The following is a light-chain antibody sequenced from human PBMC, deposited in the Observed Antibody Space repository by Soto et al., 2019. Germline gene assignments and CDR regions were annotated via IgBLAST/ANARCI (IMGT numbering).Light chain of an antibody. CDR1: SSDVGGYNY. CDR3: SSYTSGSTLV. V-gene: IGLV2-14*01. Sequence: QSALTQPASVSGSPGQSITISCTGTSSDVGGYNYVSWYQQHPGKAPKLMIYEVSNRPSGVSNRFSGSKCGNTASLTISGLQVEDEADYYCSSYTSGSTLVFGGGTNLTVL. CDR2: EVS. J-gene: IGLJ2*01.